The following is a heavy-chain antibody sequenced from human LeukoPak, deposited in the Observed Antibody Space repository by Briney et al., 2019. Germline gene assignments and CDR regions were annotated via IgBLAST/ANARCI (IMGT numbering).Heavy chain of an antibody. CDR3: ARHCSRITMVRGVNRDWFDP. CDR2: INHSGST. CDR1: GGSFSGYY. J-gene: IGHJ5*02. D-gene: IGHD3-10*01. V-gene: IGHV4-34*01. Sequence: SETPSLTCAVYGGSFSGYYWSWLRQPPGKGLEWIGEINHSGSTNYNPSLKSRVTISVDTSKNQFSLKLSSVTAADTAVYYCARHCSRITMVRGVNRDWFDPWGQGTLVTVSS.